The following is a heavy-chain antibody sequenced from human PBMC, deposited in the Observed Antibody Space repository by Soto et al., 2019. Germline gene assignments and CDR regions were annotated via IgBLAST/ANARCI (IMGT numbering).Heavy chain of an antibody. CDR2: ISGSSRYT. J-gene: IGHJ4*02. CDR1: GFTFSDFY. CDR3: ARVSAYGDYVFDF. V-gene: IGHV3-11*06. D-gene: IGHD4-17*01. Sequence: GGSLRLSCAASGFTFSDFYMSWIRQAPGKGLQWLSYISGSSRYTNYADSVKGRLTISRDNANNSLYLQMNSLRAEDTAVYYCARVSAYGDYVFDFWGQGTLVTAPQ.